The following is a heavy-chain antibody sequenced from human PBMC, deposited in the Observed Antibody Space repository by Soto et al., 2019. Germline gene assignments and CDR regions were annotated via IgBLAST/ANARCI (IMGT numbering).Heavy chain of an antibody. D-gene: IGHD3-3*01. J-gene: IGHJ6*02. CDR1: GGSISSGGYY. CDR2: IYYSGST. CDR3: ARGYREGITIFGVETDTYYYGMDV. Sequence: TLSLTCTVSGGSISSGGYYWSWIRQHPGKGLEWIGYIYYSGSTYYNPSLKSRVTISVDTSKNQFSLKLSSVTAADTAVYYCARGYREGITIFGVETDTYYYGMDVWGQGTTVTVSS. V-gene: IGHV4-31*03.